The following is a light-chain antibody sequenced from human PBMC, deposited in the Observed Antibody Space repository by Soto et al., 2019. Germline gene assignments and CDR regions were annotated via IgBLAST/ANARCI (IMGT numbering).Light chain of an antibody. CDR1: QSINSW. J-gene: IGKJ1*01. V-gene: IGKV1-5*03. CDR3: QHYKDCSWT. CDR2: TTS. Sequence: TQSPSTLSASVGDRITITCRASQSINSWLAWYPQKPGKTPKLLIYTTSSLESGVPSRFSGSGSGTEFTLTISSLQPDDLATDDCQHYKDCSWTFGQGTKVEIK.